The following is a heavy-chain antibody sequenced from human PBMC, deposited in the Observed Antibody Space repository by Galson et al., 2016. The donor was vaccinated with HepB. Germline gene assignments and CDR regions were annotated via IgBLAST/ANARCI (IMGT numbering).Heavy chain of an antibody. CDR3: AKARPITMIVVLGEADFDY. Sequence: SLRLSCAASGFIFRTYGMHWVRHAPGKGLEWVAVISYDGSNQYYVDSVKGRFTISRDNSKNTLYLQMNSLRAEDTAVYYCAKARPITMIVVLGEADFDYWGQGTLVTVSP. CDR1: GFIFRTYG. V-gene: IGHV3-30*18. J-gene: IGHJ4*02. D-gene: IGHD3-22*01. CDR2: ISYDGSNQ.